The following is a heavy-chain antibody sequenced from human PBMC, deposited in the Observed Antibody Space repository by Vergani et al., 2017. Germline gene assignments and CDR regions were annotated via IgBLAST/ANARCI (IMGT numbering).Heavy chain of an antibody. CDR2: IYSGGST. D-gene: IGHD5-18*01. V-gene: IGHV3-53*01. CDR1: GFTVSSNY. CDR3: ARVGYSYGSDY. Sequence: EVQLVESGGGLVQPGGSLRLSCAASGFTVSSNYMSWVRQAPGKGLEWVSFIYSGGSTNYADSVKGRFTISRDNSKNTLYLQMNSLRAEDTAVYYCARVGYSYGSDYWGQGTLVTVSS. J-gene: IGHJ4*02.